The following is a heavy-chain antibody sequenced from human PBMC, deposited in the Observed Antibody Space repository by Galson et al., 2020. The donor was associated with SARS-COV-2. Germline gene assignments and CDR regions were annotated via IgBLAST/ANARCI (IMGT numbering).Heavy chain of an antibody. CDR3: ARDSISRYFDWFDTPHCFDY. V-gene: IGHV3-7*01. CDR1: GLTFSSYR. J-gene: IGHJ4*02. D-gene: IGHD3-9*01. Sequence: QLGEPLKISCAASGLTFSSYRMSWVRQAPGKGPEWVANIKQDGSEKYYVDSVKGRFTISRDNAKNSLYLQMNSLRAEDTARYYCARDSISRYFDWFDTPHCFDYWGQGTLVTVSA. CDR2: IKQDGSEK.